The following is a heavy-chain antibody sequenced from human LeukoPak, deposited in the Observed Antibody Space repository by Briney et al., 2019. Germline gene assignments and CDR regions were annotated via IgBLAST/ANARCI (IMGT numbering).Heavy chain of an antibody. CDR3: ASGDCGSTNCYDY. V-gene: IGHV4-4*07. D-gene: IGHD2-2*01. Sequence: PSETLSLTCTVSGGSISSYYWSWIRQPAGKELKWIGRIYASGYTNYNPSLKSRVTMSVDTSKDQFSLKLTSVTASDTAVYYCASGDCGSTNCYDYWGQGTQVTVSS. CDR1: GGSISSYY. J-gene: IGHJ4*02. CDR2: IYASGYT.